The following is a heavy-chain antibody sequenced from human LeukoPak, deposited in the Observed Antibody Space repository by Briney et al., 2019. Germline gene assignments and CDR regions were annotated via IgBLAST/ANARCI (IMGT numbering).Heavy chain of an antibody. D-gene: IGHD2-2*01. CDR3: ARPKTSRYCSSTSCAEGAFDI. V-gene: IGHV4-34*01. CDR1: GGSFSGYY. CDR2: INHSGST. J-gene: IGHJ3*02. Sequence: SETLSLTCAVYGGSFSGYYWSWIRQPPGKGLEWIGEINHSGSTNYNPSLKSRVTISVDTSKNQFSLKLSSVTAADTAVYYCARPKTSRYCSSTSCAEGAFDIWGQGTMVTVSS.